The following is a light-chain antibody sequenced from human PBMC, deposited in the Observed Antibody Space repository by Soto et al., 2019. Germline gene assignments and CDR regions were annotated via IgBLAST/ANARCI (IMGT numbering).Light chain of an antibody. J-gene: IGKJ4*01. V-gene: IGKV3-11*01. CDR3: LQRSNWPLT. CDR2: EAS. CDR1: YSVSSY. Sequence: IVFSESPVIPSLSPGVRATLSCMASYSVSSYLAWYQQKPGQAPRLLIYEASTRASGIPARFSGSGSGTDFTLTITSLEPEDFGVYYCLQRSNWPLTFGGGTKVDIK.